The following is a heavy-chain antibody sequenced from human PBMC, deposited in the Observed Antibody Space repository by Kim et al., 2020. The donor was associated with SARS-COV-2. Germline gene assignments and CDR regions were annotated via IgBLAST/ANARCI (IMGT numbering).Heavy chain of an antibody. Sequence: SSPSFQAHVTLSADNSISTAYLQWSSLKASDTAMYYCARDKTAMATLFDYWGQGTLVTVSS. CDR3: ARDKTAMATLFDY. V-gene: IGHV5-10-1*01. D-gene: IGHD5-18*01. J-gene: IGHJ4*02.